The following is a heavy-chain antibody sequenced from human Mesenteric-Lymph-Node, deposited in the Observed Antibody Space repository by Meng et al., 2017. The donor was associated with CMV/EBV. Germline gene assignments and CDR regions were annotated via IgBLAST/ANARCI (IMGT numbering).Heavy chain of an antibody. V-gene: IGHV3-23*03. CDR3: ARASPEYYYYYGMDV. Sequence: GGSLRLSCAASGFTFSSYAMSWVRQAPGKGLEWVSVIYSGGSSTYYADSVKGRFTISRDNSKNTLYLQMNSLRAEDTAVYYCARASPEYYYYYGMDVWGQGTTVTVSS. CDR1: GFTFSSYA. J-gene: IGHJ6*02. D-gene: IGHD1-14*01. CDR2: IYSGGSST.